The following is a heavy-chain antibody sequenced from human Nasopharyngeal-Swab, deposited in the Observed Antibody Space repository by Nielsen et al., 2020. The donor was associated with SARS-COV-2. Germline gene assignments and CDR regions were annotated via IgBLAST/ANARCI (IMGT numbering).Heavy chain of an antibody. CDR1: GYTLTELS. D-gene: IGHD1-26*01. V-gene: IGHV1-24*01. J-gene: IGHJ4*02. Sequence: ASVKVSCKVSGYTLTELSMHWVRQAPGKGLEWMGGFDPEDGETFYAQKFQGRVTMTEDTSTDTAYMELSSLRSEDTAVYYCATIYAIVGASGSFDYWGQGTLVTVSS. CDR3: ATIYAIVGASGSFDY. CDR2: FDPEDGET.